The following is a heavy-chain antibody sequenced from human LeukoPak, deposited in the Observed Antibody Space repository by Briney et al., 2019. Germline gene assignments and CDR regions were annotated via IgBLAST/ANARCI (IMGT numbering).Heavy chain of an antibody. V-gene: IGHV4-61*02. D-gene: IGHD3-3*01. CDR2: IYTSGST. Sequence: RSQTLSLTCTVSGGSISSGSYYWSWIRQPAGKGLEWIWRIYTSGSTNYNPSLKSRVTISVDTSKNQFSLKLSSVTAADTAVYYCARDWRDDYYMDVWGKGTTVTVSS. CDR1: GGSISSGSYY. J-gene: IGHJ6*03. CDR3: ARDWRDDYYMDV.